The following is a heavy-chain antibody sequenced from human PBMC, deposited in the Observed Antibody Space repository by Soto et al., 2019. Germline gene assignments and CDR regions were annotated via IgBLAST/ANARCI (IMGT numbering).Heavy chain of an antibody. V-gene: IGHV1-69*12. Sequence: QVQLVQSGAEVKKPESSVKVSCKAPGGTFSTYAISWVRQAPGQGLEWMGGIIPMFGTANYAQRFQDRVTITADESTNTAYMELSSLRSEDTAVYFCASGIQLWLRRINNGYSGWGQGTLVTVSS. J-gene: IGHJ4*02. D-gene: IGHD5-18*01. CDR3: ASGIQLWLRRINNGYSG. CDR1: GGTFSTYA. CDR2: IIPMFGTA.